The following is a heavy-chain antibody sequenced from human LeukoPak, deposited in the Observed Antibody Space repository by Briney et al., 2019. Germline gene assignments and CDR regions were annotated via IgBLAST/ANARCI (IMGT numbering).Heavy chain of an antibody. CDR2: INSFSSVM. Sequence: GGSLRLSYAASGFRFSVYSMNWVRQAPGKGLEWVSYINSFSSVMYYADSVRGRFTISRDGAKNSLYLQMNSLRDEDAAIYYCARDTTTVAAVRTFDYWGQGTLVAVSS. J-gene: IGHJ4*02. CDR1: GFRFSVYS. D-gene: IGHD6-19*01. V-gene: IGHV3-48*02. CDR3: ARDTTTVAAVRTFDY.